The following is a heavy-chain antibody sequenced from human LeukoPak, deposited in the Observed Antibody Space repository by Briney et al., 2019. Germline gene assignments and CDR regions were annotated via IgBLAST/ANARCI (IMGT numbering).Heavy chain of an antibody. J-gene: IGHJ4*02. CDR1: GFTFSSYA. CDR3: GRLAHNAWYAIDY. Sequence: PGGSLRLSCAASGFTFSSYAMSWVRQAPGKGLEWVANILPDGSQKYYVDSVKGRFTISRDNPKNSLYLQINSLRVEDTAVYYCGRLAHNAWYAIDYWGQGTLVTVSS. CDR2: ILPDGSQK. D-gene: IGHD6-13*01. V-gene: IGHV3-7*01.